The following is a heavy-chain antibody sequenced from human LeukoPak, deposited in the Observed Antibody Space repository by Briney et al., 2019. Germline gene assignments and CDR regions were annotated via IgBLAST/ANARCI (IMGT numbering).Heavy chain of an antibody. V-gene: IGHV1-2*02. CDR3: ARDAGPYVDIVATSLYYYYYGMDV. D-gene: IGHD5-12*01. CDR2: INPNSGGT. CDR1: GYTFNGYY. J-gene: IGHJ6*02. Sequence: ASVKVSCKASGYTFNGYYMHWVRQAPGQGLEWMGWINPNSGGTNYAQKFQGRVTMTRDTSISTAYMELSRLRSDDTAVYYCARDAGPYVDIVATSLYYYYYGMDVWGQGTTVTVSS.